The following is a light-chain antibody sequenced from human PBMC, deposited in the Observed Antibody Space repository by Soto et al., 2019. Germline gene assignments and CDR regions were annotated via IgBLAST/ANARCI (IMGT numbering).Light chain of an antibody. Sequence: QSALTQPASVSGSPGQSITISCTGTSSDVGSYNLVSWYQQHPGKAPKLIICEGSKRPSGVSNRFSGSKSGNTASLTISGLQPEDEADYYCCSYAVSRSVVFGGGTKVTVL. CDR3: CSYAVSRSVV. CDR1: SSDVGSYNL. V-gene: IGLV2-23*01. J-gene: IGLJ2*01. CDR2: EGS.